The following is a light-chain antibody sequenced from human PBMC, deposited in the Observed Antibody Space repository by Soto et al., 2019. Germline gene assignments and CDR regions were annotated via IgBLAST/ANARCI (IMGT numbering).Light chain of an antibody. CDR3: QHYGSSPRT. CDR2: GAS. V-gene: IGKV3-20*01. J-gene: IGKJ1*01. CDR1: QSVSSSY. Sequence: EIVLTQSPGTLSLSPGERATLSCRASQSVSSSYLAGYQQKPGQAPRLLIYGASSRATGIPDRVSGSGSVTDFSLSISRLEPEAVAVYDCQHYGSSPRTCGHVTKVEIK.